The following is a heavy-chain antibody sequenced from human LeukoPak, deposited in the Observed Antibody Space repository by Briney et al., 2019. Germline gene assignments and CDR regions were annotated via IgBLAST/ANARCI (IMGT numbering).Heavy chain of an antibody. CDR3: ARDSAVVVAATPDYYYYGMDV. CDR1: GGSISSYY. V-gene: IGHV4-4*07. J-gene: IGHJ6*02. D-gene: IGHD2-15*01. CDR2: IYTSGST. Sequence: SETLSLTCTVSGGSISSYYWSWIRQPAGKGLGWIGRIYTSGSTNYNPSLKSRVTMSVDTSKNQFSLKLSSVTAADTAVYYCARDSAVVVAATPDYYYYGMDVWGQGTTVTVSS.